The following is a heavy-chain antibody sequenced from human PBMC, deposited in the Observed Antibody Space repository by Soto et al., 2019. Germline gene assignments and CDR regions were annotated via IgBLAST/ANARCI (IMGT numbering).Heavy chain of an antibody. V-gene: IGHV4-39*01. D-gene: IGHD5-12*01. CDR3: ARHLGGYGDFAY. CDR2: IYYSGST. CDR1: GGSISSSSYY. Sequence: PSETLSLTCTVSGGSISSSSYYWGWIRQPPGKGLEWIGSIYYSGSTYYNPSLKSRVTISVDTSKNQFSLKLSSVTAADTAVYYCARHLGGYGDFAYWGQGTLVTVSS. J-gene: IGHJ4*02.